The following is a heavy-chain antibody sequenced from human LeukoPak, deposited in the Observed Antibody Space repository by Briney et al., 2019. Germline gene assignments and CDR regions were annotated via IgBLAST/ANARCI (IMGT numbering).Heavy chain of an antibody. V-gene: IGHV3-23*01. J-gene: IGHJ4*02. CDR3: AKSRLKAHLEVDY. D-gene: IGHD3-22*01. Sequence: GGSLRLSCAASGFTFSNYAMSWVRQAPGKGLEWVSTISGSGRNTYYADSVKGRFTISRDNSKNTLYLQMNSLRAEDTAVYYCAKSRLKAHLEVDYWGQGTLVTVSS. CDR1: GFTFSNYA. CDR2: ISGSGRNT.